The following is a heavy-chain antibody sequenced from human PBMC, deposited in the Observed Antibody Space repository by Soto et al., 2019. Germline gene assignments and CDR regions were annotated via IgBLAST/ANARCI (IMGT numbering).Heavy chain of an antibody. V-gene: IGHV1-3*01. CDR3: APAAAGNPFGY. Sequence: QVQLVQSGAEVKMPVASVKVSCKASGFTFSSYAIHWVRQATGQGLEWMGWINAGNGETKYSQRFQGRVTITRDTSASTAYVELSSLRSEDTAVYYCAPAAAGNPFGYWGQGTLVTVSS. CDR2: INAGNGET. J-gene: IGHJ4*02. CDR1: GFTFSSYA. D-gene: IGHD6-13*01.